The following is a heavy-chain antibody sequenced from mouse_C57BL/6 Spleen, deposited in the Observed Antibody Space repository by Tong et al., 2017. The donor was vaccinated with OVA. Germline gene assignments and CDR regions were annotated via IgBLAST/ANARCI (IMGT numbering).Heavy chain of an antibody. D-gene: IGHD1-1*01. V-gene: IGHV5-6*01. CDR1: GFTFSSYG. J-gene: IGHJ1*03. Sequence: EVQLQESGGDLVKPGGSLKLSCAASGFTFSSYGMSWVRQTPDKRLEWVATISSCGSYTYYPDSVKGRFTISRDNAKNTLYLQMSSLKSEDTAMYYCARQNGSSLNWYFDVWGTGTTVTVSS. CDR3: ARQNGSSLNWYFDV. CDR2: ISSCGSYT.